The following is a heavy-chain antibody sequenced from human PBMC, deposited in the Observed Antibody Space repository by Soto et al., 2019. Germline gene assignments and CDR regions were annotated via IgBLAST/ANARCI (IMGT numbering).Heavy chain of an antibody. CDR1: GYSFTSYW. Sequence: PGESLKISCKGSGYSFTSYWISWVRQMPGKGLEWMGRIDPSDSYTNYSPSFQGHVTISADKSISTAYLQWSSLKASDTAMYYCARHEAGHKEFDYWGQGTLVTVSS. CDR2: IDPSDSYT. CDR3: ARHEAGHKEFDY. J-gene: IGHJ4*02. D-gene: IGHD6-19*01. V-gene: IGHV5-10-1*01.